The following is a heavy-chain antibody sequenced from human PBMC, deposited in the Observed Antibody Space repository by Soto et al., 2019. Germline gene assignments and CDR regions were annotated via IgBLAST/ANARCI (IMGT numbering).Heavy chain of an antibody. CDR3: AREGINNYNEYYFDS. CDR2: ISGSGNYT. CDR1: GFTLSTYT. V-gene: IGHV3-21*01. D-gene: IGHD4-4*01. J-gene: IGHJ4*02. Sequence: GRLVVYWGTSGFTLSTYTINWVRQAPGKGLEWVSSISGSGNYTHYADFLRGRFTISRDNAKTSLYLQMNSLRAEDTAVYYCAREGINNYNEYYFDSWGQGTVVTVSS.